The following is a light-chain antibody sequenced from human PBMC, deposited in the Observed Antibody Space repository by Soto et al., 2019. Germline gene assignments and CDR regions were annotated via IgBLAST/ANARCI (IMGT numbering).Light chain of an antibody. V-gene: IGLV2-23*01. Sequence: QSALTQPASVSGSPGQSITISCTGTSNDVGNYNLVSWYQQHPGKAPKLMIYEGSKRPSGVSNRFSGSKSGNTASLTISGLHAEDEANYYCCSYAGSNAFIIFGGGTKLTVL. J-gene: IGLJ2*01. CDR1: SNDVGNYNL. CDR3: CSYAGSNAFII. CDR2: EGS.